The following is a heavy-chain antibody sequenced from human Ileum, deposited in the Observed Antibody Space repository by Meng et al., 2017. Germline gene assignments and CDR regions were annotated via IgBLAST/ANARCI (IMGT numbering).Heavy chain of an antibody. J-gene: IGHJ5*01. CDR1: GVTFSSHG. CDR2: IASDGRNK. D-gene: IGHD3-3*01. V-gene: IGHV3-33*01. CDR3: ARDRGVRWLDS. Sequence: PLVASWVCGGQPATSRRRTLAATGVTFSSHGFHLVRQAPGKALEWVAFIASDGRNKNYADSVKGRFTTSRDNSMNTLSLQMNSLRVDDTALYFCARDRGVRWLDSWGQGTLVTVSS.